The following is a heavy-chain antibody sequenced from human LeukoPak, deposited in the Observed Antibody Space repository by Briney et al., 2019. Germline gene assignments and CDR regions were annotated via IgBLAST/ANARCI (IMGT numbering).Heavy chain of an antibody. D-gene: IGHD1-26*01. V-gene: IGHV1-69*05. J-gene: IGHJ6*03. CDR2: IIPIFGTA. CDR1: GYTFSSYA. Sequence: GASVKVSCKASGYTFSSYAISWVRQAPGQGLEWMGGIIPIFGTANYAQKFQGRVTITTDESTSTAYMELSSLRSEDTAVYYCARGEPLRARYSGSINYYYYMDVWGQGTTVTVSS. CDR3: ARGEPLRARYSGSINYYYYMDV.